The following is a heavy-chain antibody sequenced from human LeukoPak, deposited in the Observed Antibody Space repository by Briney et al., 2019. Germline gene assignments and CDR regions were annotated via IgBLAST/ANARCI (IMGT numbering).Heavy chain of an antibody. V-gene: IGHV4-34*01. CDR2: INHSGST. D-gene: IGHD6-6*01. CDR1: GGSFSGYY. CDR3: ARVIAEQLGGLDY. J-gene: IGHJ4*02. Sequence: PSETLSLTCVVYGGSFSGYYWSWIRQPPGKGLEWIGEINHSGSTNYNPSLKSRVTISVDTPNNQFSLNLSSVTAADTAVYYCARVIAEQLGGLDYWGQGTLVTVSS.